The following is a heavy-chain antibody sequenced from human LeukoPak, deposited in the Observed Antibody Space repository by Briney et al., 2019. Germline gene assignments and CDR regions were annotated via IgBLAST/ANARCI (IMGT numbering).Heavy chain of an antibody. Sequence: ASVKVSCKASGYTFTGYYMHWVRQAPGQGLEWMGWINPNSGNTGYAQKFQGRVTITRNTSISTAYMELSSLRSEDTAVYYCARAGYSYGANWFDPWGQGTLVTVSS. CDR3: ARAGYSYGANWFDP. J-gene: IGHJ5*02. D-gene: IGHD5-18*01. V-gene: IGHV1-8*03. CDR1: GYTFTGYY. CDR2: INPNSGNT.